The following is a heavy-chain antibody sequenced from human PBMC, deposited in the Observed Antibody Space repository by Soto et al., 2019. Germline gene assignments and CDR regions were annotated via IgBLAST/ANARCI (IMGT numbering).Heavy chain of an antibody. CDR2: IRKSTDAT. D-gene: IGHD6-19*01. V-gene: IGHV3-48*01. CDR3: ARDRGGSGWPTFDS. Sequence: GGSLRLSCAASGFIFSGYTMNWVRQAPGKGLEWVSSIRKSTDATYCEDSVKGRFTISRDNAKNSLYLQMNSLRAEDTAVYYCARDRGGSGWPTFDSWGQGTLVTVSS. CDR1: GFIFSGYT. J-gene: IGHJ4*02.